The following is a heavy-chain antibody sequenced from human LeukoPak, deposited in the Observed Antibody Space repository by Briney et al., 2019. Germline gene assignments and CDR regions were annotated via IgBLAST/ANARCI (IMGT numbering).Heavy chain of an antibody. CDR2: FYYSGSH. D-gene: IGHD5-18*01. J-gene: IGHJ4*02. V-gene: IGHV4-59*12. CDR1: GGSINNFY. Sequence: SETLSLTCTVSGGSINNFYWTWIRQPPGKGLEWIGYFYYSGSHNYNPSLKSQFTISVATSKNELSLKLSSVTAADTAVYYCARVKLSHGYSYGYKPYYFDYWGQGTLVTVSS. CDR3: ARVKLSHGYSYGYKPYYFDY.